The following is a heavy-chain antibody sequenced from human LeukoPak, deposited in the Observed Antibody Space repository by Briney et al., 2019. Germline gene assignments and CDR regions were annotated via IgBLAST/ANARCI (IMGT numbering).Heavy chain of an antibody. Sequence: ASVKVSCKASGYNFNIYGFTWVRQAPGQGLEWMGWISAENGDTDFAQKLQGRLTMTTDTSTTTAYMELRSLTSDDTAVYYCARAQHYYYDSSGYYFDYWGQGTLVTVSS. CDR1: GYNFNIYG. J-gene: IGHJ4*02. CDR3: ARAQHYYYDSSGYYFDY. D-gene: IGHD3-22*01. V-gene: IGHV1-18*01. CDR2: ISAENGDT.